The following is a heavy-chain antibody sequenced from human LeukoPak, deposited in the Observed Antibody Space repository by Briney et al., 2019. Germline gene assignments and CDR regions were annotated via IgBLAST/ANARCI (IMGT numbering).Heavy chain of an antibody. V-gene: IGHV1-2*02. D-gene: IGHD6-13*01. CDR3: AREEIAAAEVYNWFDP. CDR2: SNPNSGGT. Sequence: ASVKVSCKASGYTFTGYYMHWVRQAPGQGLRRLGWSNPNSGGTNYAQKFQGRVPMTRDTSISTAYMELSRLRSDDTAVYYCAREEIAAAEVYNWFDPWGQGTLVTVSS. J-gene: IGHJ5*02. CDR1: GYTFTGYY.